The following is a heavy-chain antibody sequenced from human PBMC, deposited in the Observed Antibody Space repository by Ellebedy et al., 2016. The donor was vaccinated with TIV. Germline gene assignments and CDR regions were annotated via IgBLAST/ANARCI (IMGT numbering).Heavy chain of an antibody. Sequence: MPSETLSLTCTVSGGSISSYYWSRIRQPPGKGLEWIGYIYYSGSTNYNPSLKSRVTISVDTSKNQFSLKLSSVTAADTAVYYCARGRGYSYGYASTPPYYFDYWGQGTLVTVSS. D-gene: IGHD5-18*01. CDR1: GGSISSYY. CDR2: IYYSGST. J-gene: IGHJ4*02. CDR3: ARGRGYSYGYASTPPYYFDY. V-gene: IGHV4-59*01.